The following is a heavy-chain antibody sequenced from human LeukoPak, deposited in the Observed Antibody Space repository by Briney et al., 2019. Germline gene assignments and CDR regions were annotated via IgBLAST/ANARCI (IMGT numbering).Heavy chain of an antibody. V-gene: IGHV3-21*01. Sequence: GGSLRLSCAASGFTFSDYSMNWVRQAPGKGLEWVSSISGTSSYIYYADSVKGRFTISRDNAKNSLYLQMNSLRAEDTAVYYCASSPYSNSPFDYWGQGTMVTVSS. J-gene: IGHJ3*01. CDR3: ASSPYSNSPFDY. CDR2: ISGTSSYI. CDR1: GFTFSDYS. D-gene: IGHD4-11*01.